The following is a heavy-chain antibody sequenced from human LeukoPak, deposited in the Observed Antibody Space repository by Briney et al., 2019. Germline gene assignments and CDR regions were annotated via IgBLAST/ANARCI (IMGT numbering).Heavy chain of an antibody. CDR1: GYTFTGYF. CDR2: INPNSGGT. D-gene: IGHD3-3*01. Sequence: ASLRASCKASGYTFTGYFMQWVRQAPGQGLEWMGWINPNSGGTNYAQKFPGRFTMTRDTSIRTAYMALSRLRSDDTAVYYCARGPHVLRFLGYFDYWGQGTLVTVSS. V-gene: IGHV1-2*02. CDR3: ARGPHVLRFLGYFDY. J-gene: IGHJ4*02.